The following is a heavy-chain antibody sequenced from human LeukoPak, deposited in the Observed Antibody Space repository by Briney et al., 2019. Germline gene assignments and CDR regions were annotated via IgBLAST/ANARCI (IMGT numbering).Heavy chain of an antibody. CDR1: GYTFTNYW. CDR3: ARHAGYCTGGKCYSFYYFDY. V-gene: IGHV5-51*01. Sequence: GESLKISCKASGYTFTNYWIGWVRHTPGKGLEWMGIIHPGDSDTTYRTSFQGQATMSVDESTSTAYLPWTSLKASDTAIYYCARHAGYCTGGKCYSFYYFDYWGQGTLVTVSS. D-gene: IGHD2-15*01. CDR2: IHPGDSDT. J-gene: IGHJ4*02.